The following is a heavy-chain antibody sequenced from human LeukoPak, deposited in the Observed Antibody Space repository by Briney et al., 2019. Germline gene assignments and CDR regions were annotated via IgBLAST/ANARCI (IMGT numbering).Heavy chain of an antibody. J-gene: IGHJ4*02. D-gene: IGHD1-26*01. V-gene: IGHV3-7*05. Sequence: PGGSLRLSCAASGFTFSSYWMIWVRQAPGKGLEWVANIQQDGSEKYYVDSVKGRFTISRDNAKNSLYLQMNSLRAEDTAVYYCARNPPRYFNWGQGTLVTISA. CDR1: GFTFSSYW. CDR2: IQQDGSEK. CDR3: ARNPPRYFN.